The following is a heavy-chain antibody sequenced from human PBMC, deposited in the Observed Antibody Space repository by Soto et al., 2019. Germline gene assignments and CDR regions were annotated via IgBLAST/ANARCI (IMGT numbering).Heavy chain of an antibody. Sequence: LTWIRQPPGKGLEWIGDYSDSTSYSPSLKSRVTISADTSKNQFSLKLSSVTATDTAVYYCATYRRGEGGRGYWGQGTLVTVS. CDR3: ATYRRGEGGRGY. D-gene: IGHD3-16*01. J-gene: IGHJ4*02. CDR2: YSDST. V-gene: IGHV4-59*08.